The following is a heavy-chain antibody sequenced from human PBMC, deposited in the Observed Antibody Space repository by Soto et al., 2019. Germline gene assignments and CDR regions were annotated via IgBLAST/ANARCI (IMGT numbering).Heavy chain of an antibody. CDR2: ISGSGDST. D-gene: IGHD6-19*01. Sequence: EVQLLESGGGLVQPGGSLRLSCAASGFTFSSYAMSWVRQAPGKGLEWVSVISGSGDSTYYADSVKGRFTISRDNSKNTHYVQMNSLRAEDTAVYYCARRSSGWYFDYWGQGTLVTVSS. CDR1: GFTFSSYA. J-gene: IGHJ4*02. CDR3: ARRSSGWYFDY. V-gene: IGHV3-23*01.